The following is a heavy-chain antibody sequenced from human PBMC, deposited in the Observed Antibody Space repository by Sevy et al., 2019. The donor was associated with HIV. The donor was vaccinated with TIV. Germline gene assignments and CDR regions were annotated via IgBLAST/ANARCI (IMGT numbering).Heavy chain of an antibody. CDR3: AKDREYSRSWYDPSDY. D-gene: IGHD6-13*01. V-gene: IGHV3-23*01. CDR1: GFTFTSNA. J-gene: IGHJ4*02. CDR2: GGGSGGGT. Sequence: GGSLRLSCAASGFTFTSNAMSWVRQPPGKGLEWVSAGGGSGGGTYYADSVKGRLTISRDNSKNTLFLQMNSLIAEDKAVYYCAKDREYSRSWYDPSDYWGQGTLVTVSS.